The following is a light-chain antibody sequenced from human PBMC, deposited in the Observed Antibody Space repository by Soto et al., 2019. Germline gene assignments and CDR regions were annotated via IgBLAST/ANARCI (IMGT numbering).Light chain of an antibody. Sequence: EIVLTQSPATLSLSPRDRATLSCRASQSISSYLAWYQQKPGQAPRLLIYDASKRASGIPARFSGSGSGTDFTLTISSLEPEDFAVYYCQHRTNGPPAYTFGQGTNLDIK. CDR2: DAS. V-gene: IGKV3-11*01. CDR3: QHRTNGPPAYT. CDR1: QSISSY. J-gene: IGKJ2*01.